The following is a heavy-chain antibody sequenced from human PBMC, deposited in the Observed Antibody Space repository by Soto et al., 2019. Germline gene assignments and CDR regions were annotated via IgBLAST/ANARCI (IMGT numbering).Heavy chain of an antibody. D-gene: IGHD2-15*01. CDR2: ISAYNGNT. V-gene: IGHV1-18*01. Sequence: GASVQVSCKASGYTFTSYGISWVRQAPGQGLEWMGWISAYNGNTNYAQKLQGRVTMTTDTSTSTAYMELRSLRSDDTAVYFCARSYSSGGSCHLAPDYWGQGTQVTVSS. CDR3: ARSYSSGGSCHLAPDY. CDR1: GYTFTSYG. J-gene: IGHJ4*02.